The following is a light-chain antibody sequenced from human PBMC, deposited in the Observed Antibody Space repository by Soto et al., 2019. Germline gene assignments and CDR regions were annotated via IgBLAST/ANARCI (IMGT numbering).Light chain of an antibody. V-gene: IGLV2-8*01. CDR1: SSDVGGYSS. CDR3: SSYAGSNNYV. Sequence: QSALTQPPSASGSPGQSVTISCTGTSSDVGGYSSVSWYQLHPGKAPKLMVYEVSKRPSGVPDRFSGSKSGNTASLTVSWLQAEDEADYYCSSYAGSNNYVFGTGTKLTVL. CDR2: EVS. J-gene: IGLJ1*01.